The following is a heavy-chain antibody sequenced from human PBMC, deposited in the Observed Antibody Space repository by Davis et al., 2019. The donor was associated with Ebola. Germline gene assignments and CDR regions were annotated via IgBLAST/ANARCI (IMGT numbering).Heavy chain of an antibody. D-gene: IGHD6-19*01. CDR3: AKGGSGWPSDYSYGLGV. CDR1: GFTFGDYT. CDR2: ISASGRYM. J-gene: IGHJ6*04. Sequence: GESLKISCAASGFTFGDYTINWVRQAPGKGLEWVSPISASGRYMHYAESVRGRFAISRDNTNNSLFLQMNNLRGDDTAVYFCAKGGSGWPSDYSYGLGVWGKGTTVTVSS. V-gene: IGHV3-21*01.